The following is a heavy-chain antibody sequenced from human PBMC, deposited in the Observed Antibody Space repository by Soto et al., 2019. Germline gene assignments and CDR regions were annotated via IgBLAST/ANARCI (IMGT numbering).Heavy chain of an antibody. Sequence: SETLSLTCTVSGGSISSSSYYWGWIRQPPGKGLEWIGSIYYSGSTYYNPSLKSRVTISVDTSKNQFSLKLSSVTAADTAVYYCARQDNWNFQYNWFDPWGQGTLVTVSS. J-gene: IGHJ5*02. CDR3: ARQDNWNFQYNWFDP. CDR1: GGSISSSSYY. CDR2: IYYSGST. V-gene: IGHV4-39*01. D-gene: IGHD1-7*01.